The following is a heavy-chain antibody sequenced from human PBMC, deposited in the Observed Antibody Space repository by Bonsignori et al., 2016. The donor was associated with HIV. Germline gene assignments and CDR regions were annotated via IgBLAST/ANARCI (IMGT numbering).Heavy chain of an antibody. V-gene: IGHV4-59*01. D-gene: IGHD1-26*01. CDR3: ARSYSGNYGAFDM. J-gene: IGHJ3*02. CDR2: IYYTGST. Sequence: RQAPGKGLEWIGYIYYTGSTSYNPSLKSRVTMSVDTSKKQFSLNLSSVTAADTAVYYCARSYSGNYGAFDMWGQGTMVTVSS.